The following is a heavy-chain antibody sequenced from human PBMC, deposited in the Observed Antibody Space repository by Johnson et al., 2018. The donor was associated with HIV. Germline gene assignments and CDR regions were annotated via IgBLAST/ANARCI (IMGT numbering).Heavy chain of an antibody. J-gene: IGHJ3*02. CDR2: ISYDGSSQ. Sequence: QVQLVESGGGVVQPGRSLGLSCAASGFTFSSYAMHSVRQAPGKGLAWVAVISYDGSSQYYADSVTGRFTISRDNSKNTLYLQMNSLRAEDTSVYYCAKVWAMVVTPRGEAFDIWGQGTMVTVSS. D-gene: IGHD4-23*01. CDR1: GFTFSSYA. CDR3: AKVWAMVVTPRGEAFDI. V-gene: IGHV3-30*18.